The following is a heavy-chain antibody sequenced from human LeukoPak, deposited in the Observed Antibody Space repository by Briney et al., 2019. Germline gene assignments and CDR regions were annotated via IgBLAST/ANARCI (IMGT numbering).Heavy chain of an antibody. CDR3: AAWQTIIFDY. D-gene: IGHD5-24*01. J-gene: IGHJ4*02. CDR2: ISYSGST. V-gene: IGHV4-61*01. Sequence: SETLSLTCTVSGGSVTSGNYHWTWIQQPPGKGLEWVGYISYSGSTDYNPSLRGRVTMSLDRPRNQFSLKLSSVSAADTAVYYCAAWQTIIFDYWGQGSLVTVSS. CDR1: GGSVTSGNYH.